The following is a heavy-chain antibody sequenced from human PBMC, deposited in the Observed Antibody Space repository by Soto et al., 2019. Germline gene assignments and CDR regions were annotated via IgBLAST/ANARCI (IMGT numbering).Heavy chain of an antibody. CDR1: GFTFSSYG. CDR3: AKRDGPFDD. J-gene: IGHJ4*02. CDR2: ISYDGSNK. Sequence: HPGGSLRLSCAASGFTFSSYGMHWVRQAPGKGLEWVAVISYDGSNKYYADSVKGRFTISRDNSKNTLYLQMNSLRAEDTAVYYCAKRDGPFDDWGQGILVTVAS. V-gene: IGHV3-30*18.